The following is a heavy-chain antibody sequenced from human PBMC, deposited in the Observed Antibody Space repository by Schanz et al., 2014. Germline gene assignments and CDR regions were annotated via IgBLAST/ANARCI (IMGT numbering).Heavy chain of an antibody. CDR1: GFTFSSYW. Sequence: DVQLLESGGGLVQPGGSLRLSCAASGFTFSSYWMHWVRQVPGKGLEWVSYVSRSTPDIYYADSVKGRFTMSRDNAKNSVFLQMNSLRAEDTAVYYCVRDSFFAFDYWGQGTLVTVSS. J-gene: IGHJ4*02. CDR2: VSRSTPDI. V-gene: IGHV3-48*01. CDR3: VRDSFFAFDY. D-gene: IGHD3-3*01.